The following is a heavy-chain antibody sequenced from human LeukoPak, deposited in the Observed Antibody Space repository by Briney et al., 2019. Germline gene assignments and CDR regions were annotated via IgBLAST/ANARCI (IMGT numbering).Heavy chain of an antibody. D-gene: IGHD6-19*01. V-gene: IGHV4-34*01. CDR1: GGSFSGYY. Sequence: PSETLSLTCAVYGGSFSGYYWSWIRQPPGKGLEWIGEINHSGSTNYNPYLKSRVTISVDTSKNQFSLKLSSVTAADTAVHYCARSGYSSGWYLNKDYYYYYGMDVWGQGTTVTVSS. J-gene: IGHJ6*02. CDR3: ARSGYSSGWYLNKDYYYYYGMDV. CDR2: INHSGST.